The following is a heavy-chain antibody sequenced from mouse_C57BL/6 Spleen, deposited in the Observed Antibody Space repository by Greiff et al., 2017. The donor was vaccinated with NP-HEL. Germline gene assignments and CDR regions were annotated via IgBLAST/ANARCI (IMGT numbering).Heavy chain of an antibody. CDR2: IDPNSGGT. D-gene: IGHD2-4*01. V-gene: IGHV1-72*01. Sequence: QVQLQQPGAELVKPGASVKLSCKASGYTFTSYWMHWVKQRPGRGLEWIGRIDPNSGGTKYNEKFKSKATLTVDKPSSTAYMQLSSLTSEDSAVYYCARGCLIETGRGYFDVWGTGTTVTVSS. J-gene: IGHJ1*03. CDR3: ARGCLIETGRGYFDV. CDR1: GYTFTSYW.